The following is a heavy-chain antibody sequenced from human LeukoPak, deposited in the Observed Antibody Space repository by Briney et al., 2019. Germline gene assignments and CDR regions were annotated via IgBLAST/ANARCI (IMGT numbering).Heavy chain of an antibody. CDR3: TREYYYDSSGYYPDY. Sequence: GGSLRLSCTASGFTFGDYAMSWVRQAPGKGLEWVGFIRSKAYGGTTEYAASVKGRFTISRGDSKSIAYLQMNSLKTEDTAVYYCTREYYYDSSGYYPDYWGQGTLVTVSS. J-gene: IGHJ4*02. CDR1: GFTFGDYA. CDR2: IRSKAYGGTT. D-gene: IGHD3-22*01. V-gene: IGHV3-49*04.